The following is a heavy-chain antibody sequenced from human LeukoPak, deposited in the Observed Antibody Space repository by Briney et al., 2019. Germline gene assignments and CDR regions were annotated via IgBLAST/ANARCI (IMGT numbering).Heavy chain of an antibody. D-gene: IGHD6-13*01. Sequence: TSETLSLTCAVYGGSFSGYYWSWIRQPPGKRLEWIGEINHSGSTNYNPSLKSRVTISVDTSRNQFSLKLSSVTAADTAVYYCARGGSSWYNGPFDYWGQGTLVTVSS. J-gene: IGHJ4*02. V-gene: IGHV4-34*01. CDR2: INHSGST. CDR1: GGSFSGYY. CDR3: ARGGSSWYNGPFDY.